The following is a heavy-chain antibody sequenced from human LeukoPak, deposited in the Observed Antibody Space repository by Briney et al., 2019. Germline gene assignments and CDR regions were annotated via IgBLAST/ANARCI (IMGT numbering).Heavy chain of an antibody. D-gene: IGHD2-2*02. CDR2: IYYSGST. Sequence: PSETLSLTCTVSGGSISSYYWSWIRQPPGKGLEWIGYIYYSGSTNYNPSLKSRVTISVDTSKNQFSLKLSSVTAADTAVYYCARTGYCSSTSCYTASCPYYYYYMDVWGKGTTVTVSS. V-gene: IGHV4-59*01. J-gene: IGHJ6*03. CDR1: GGSISSYY. CDR3: ARTGYCSSTSCYTASCPYYYYYMDV.